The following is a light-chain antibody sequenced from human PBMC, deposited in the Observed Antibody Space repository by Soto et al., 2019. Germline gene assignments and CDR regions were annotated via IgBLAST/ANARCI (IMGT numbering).Light chain of an antibody. CDR2: ASS. CDR1: RGISSY. CDR3: QQSYSLYS. V-gene: IGKV1-39*01. Sequence: DIQMTQSPSSLSASVGDRVTMTCRASRGISSYVNWYQQKPGKAPRLLIYASSSLQSGVPSRFIGSGSGTDFTLTISSLQPEDVATYYCQQSYSLYSFGRGTNLEIK. J-gene: IGKJ2*01.